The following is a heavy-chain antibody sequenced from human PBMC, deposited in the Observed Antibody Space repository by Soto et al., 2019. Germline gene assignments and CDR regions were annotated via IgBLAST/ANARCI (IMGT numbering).Heavy chain of an antibody. CDR3: ASDFWSGYHYPHRGPSDAFDI. CDR2: IIPILGIA. CDR1: GGTFSSYT. Sequence: QVQLVQSGAEVKKPGSSVNVSCKASGGTFSSYTISWVRQAPGQGLEWMGRIIPILGIANYAQKFQGRVTITADKSTSTAYMELSSLRSEDTAVYYCASDFWSGYHYPHRGPSDAFDIWGQGTMVTVSS. J-gene: IGHJ3*02. D-gene: IGHD3-3*01. V-gene: IGHV1-69*02.